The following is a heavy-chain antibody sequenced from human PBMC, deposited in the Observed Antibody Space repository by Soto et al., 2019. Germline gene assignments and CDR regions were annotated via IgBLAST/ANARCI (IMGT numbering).Heavy chain of an antibody. D-gene: IGHD3-10*01. V-gene: IGHV3-7*01. CDR1: GFTFGRDW. Sequence: GGSLRLSCAASGFTFGRDWMSWVRQAPGKGLEWVANMNQDGSEEYYMDSVKGRFTISRDNVKNSLFLQMNSLRAEDTAVYYCAKDSRGVFDPWGQGTLVTVSS. J-gene: IGHJ5*02. CDR3: AKDSRGVFDP. CDR2: MNQDGSEE.